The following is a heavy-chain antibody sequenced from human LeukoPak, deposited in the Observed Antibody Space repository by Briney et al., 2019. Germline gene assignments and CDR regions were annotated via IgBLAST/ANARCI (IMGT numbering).Heavy chain of an antibody. D-gene: IGHD1-7*01. V-gene: IGHV4-59*01. J-gene: IGHJ5*02. CDR2: IYYSGST. Sequence: PSETLSLTCTVSGGSFSSYYWSWIRQPPGKGLEWIGSIYYSGSTDYNPSLKSRVTISVDTSKNQFSLRLRSVTAADTAMYYCARVERYNGNYGWFDPWGQGNLVTVSS. CDR1: GGSFSSYY. CDR3: ARVERYNGNYGWFDP.